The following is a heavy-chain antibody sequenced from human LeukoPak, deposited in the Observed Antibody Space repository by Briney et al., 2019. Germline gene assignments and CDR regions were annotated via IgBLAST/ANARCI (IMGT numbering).Heavy chain of an antibody. CDR2: IHYSGTT. J-gene: IGHJ5*02. Sequence: SETLSLTCTVSGASISSDYWSWIRQPPGKGLEWIGYIHYSGTTNYNPSLKSRVTISVDTSKNQFSLKLSSVTAADTAVYYCARHRNYGSGTGWFDPWGQGTLVTVSS. V-gene: IGHV4-59*08. CDR3: ARHRNYGSGTGWFDP. CDR1: GASISSDY. D-gene: IGHD3-10*01.